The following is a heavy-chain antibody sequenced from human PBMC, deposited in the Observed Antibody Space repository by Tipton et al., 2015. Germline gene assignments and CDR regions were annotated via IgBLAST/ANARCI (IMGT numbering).Heavy chain of an antibody. CDR3: ARGRITMVRGPRYYYYGMDV. D-gene: IGHD3-10*01. CDR2: INPNSGGT. CDR1: GGTFSTYA. V-gene: IGHV1-2*04. Sequence: QLVQSGAEVKKPGSSVKVSCKASGGTFSTYAISWVRQAPGQGLEWMGWINPNSGGTNYAQKFQGWVTMTRDTSISTAYMELSRLRSDDTAVYYCARGRITMVRGPRYYYYGMDVWGQGTTVTVSS. J-gene: IGHJ6*02.